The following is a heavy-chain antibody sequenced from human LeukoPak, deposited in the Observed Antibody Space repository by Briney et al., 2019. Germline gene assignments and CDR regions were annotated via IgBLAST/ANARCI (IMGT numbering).Heavy chain of an antibody. V-gene: IGHV3-23*01. CDR1: GFTFSSYA. CDR2: ISGSGGST. J-gene: IGHJ4*02. D-gene: IGHD3-3*01. Sequence: GGSLRLSCAASGFTFSSYAMSWVRQPPGKGLEWVSVISGSGGSTYYEDSVKGRFTISRDNSKNTLYLQMNSLRAEDTAVYYCAKAQGRYSDFYFDYWGQGSLVTVSS. CDR3: AKAQGRYSDFYFDY.